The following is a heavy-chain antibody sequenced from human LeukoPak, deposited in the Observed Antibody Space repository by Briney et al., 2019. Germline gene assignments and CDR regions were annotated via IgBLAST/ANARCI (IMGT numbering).Heavy chain of an antibody. CDR3: ARQFMSAFDI. CDR1: GGSISSSSYY. J-gene: IGHJ3*02. CDR2: IYYSGST. D-gene: IGHD3-16*01. V-gene: IGHV4-39*01. Sequence: SETLSLTCTVSGGSISSSSYYWGWIRQPPGKGLEWIGSIYYSGSTYYNPSPKSRVTISVDTSKNQFSLKLSSATAADTAVYYCARQFMSAFDIWGQGTMVTVSS.